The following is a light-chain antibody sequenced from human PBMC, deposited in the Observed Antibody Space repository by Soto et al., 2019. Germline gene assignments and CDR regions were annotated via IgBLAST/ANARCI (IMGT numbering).Light chain of an antibody. V-gene: IGLV1-40*01. J-gene: IGLJ3*02. Sequence: QSVLTQPPSVSGAPGQRVTISCTGSSSNIGAGYDVQWYQQLPGTVPKLPIYASNNRPSGVPDRFSGSKSDTSASLAITGLQAEDEADYYCQSFDSSLTVWVFGGGTKVTVL. CDR2: ASN. CDR1: SSNIGAGYD. CDR3: QSFDSSLTVWV.